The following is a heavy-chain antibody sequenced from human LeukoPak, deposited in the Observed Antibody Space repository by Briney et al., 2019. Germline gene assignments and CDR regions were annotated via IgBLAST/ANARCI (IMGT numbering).Heavy chain of an antibody. CDR3: ARILGVASLDAFDV. D-gene: IGHD2-8*02. CDR2: TYYRSKWHN. V-gene: IGHV6-1*01. J-gene: IGHJ3*01. Sequence: SRTLSLTCALFGDSFSSNSAAWNWIRQSPSRGLEWLGKTYYRSKWHNDYAVSVKSRITINPDTSKNQFSLQLSSVTPEDTAVYYCARILGVASLDAFDVWGQGTMVTVST. CDR1: GDSFSSNSAA.